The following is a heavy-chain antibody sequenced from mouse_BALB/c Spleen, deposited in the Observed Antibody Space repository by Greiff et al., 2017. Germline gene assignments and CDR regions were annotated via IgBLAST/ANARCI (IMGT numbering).Heavy chain of an antibody. CDR2: INPSNGGT. Sequence: VQLQQSGAELVKPGASVKLSCKASGYTFTSYYMYWVKQRPGQGLEWIGEINPSNGGTNFNEKFKSKATLTVDKSSSTAYMQLSSLTSEDSAVYYCTRVLYYSWFAYWGQGTLVTVSA. J-gene: IGHJ3*01. CDR3: TRVLYYSWFAY. V-gene: IGHV1S81*02. CDR1: GYTFTSYY. D-gene: IGHD2-1*01.